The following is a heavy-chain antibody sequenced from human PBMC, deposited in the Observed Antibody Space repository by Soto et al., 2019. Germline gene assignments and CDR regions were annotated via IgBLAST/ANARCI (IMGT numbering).Heavy chain of an antibody. Sequence: QVQLVESGGGVVQPGRSLRLSCAASGFTFSSYAMHWVRQAPGKGLEWVAVISYDGSNKYYADSVKGRFTISRDNSKNTLYLQMYSLRAEDTAVYYCAIGRMDVWGQGTTVTVSS. CDR2: ISYDGSNK. CDR3: AIGRMDV. J-gene: IGHJ6*02. V-gene: IGHV3-30-3*01. CDR1: GFTFSSYA.